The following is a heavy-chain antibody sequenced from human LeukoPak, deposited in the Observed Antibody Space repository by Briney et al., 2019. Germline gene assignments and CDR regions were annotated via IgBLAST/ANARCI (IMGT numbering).Heavy chain of an antibody. D-gene: IGHD3-10*01. Sequence: PSETLSLTCTVSGYSISSGYYWGWIRQPPGKGLEWIGSIYHSGSTYYNPSLKSRVTISVDTSKNQFSLKLSSVTAADTAVYYCAAYGSGSYYKRVRFDYWGQGTLVIVSS. CDR1: GYSISSGYY. CDR3: AAYGSGSYYKRVRFDY. J-gene: IGHJ4*02. V-gene: IGHV4-38-2*02. CDR2: IYHSGST.